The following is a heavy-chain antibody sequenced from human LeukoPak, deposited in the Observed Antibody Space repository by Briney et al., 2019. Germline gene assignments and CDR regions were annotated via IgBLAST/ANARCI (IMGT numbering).Heavy chain of an antibody. D-gene: IGHD2-15*01. J-gene: IGHJ3*01. V-gene: IGHV3-48*01. CDR2: ISSGSSTI. CDR3: AREGY. Sequence: PGGSLRLSCAASGFTFSSYSMNWVRQAPGKGLEWVSYISSGSSTIYYADSVKGRFTISRDNAKNSLYLQMNSLRAEDTAVYYCAREGYWGQGTMVTVSS. CDR1: GFTFSSYS.